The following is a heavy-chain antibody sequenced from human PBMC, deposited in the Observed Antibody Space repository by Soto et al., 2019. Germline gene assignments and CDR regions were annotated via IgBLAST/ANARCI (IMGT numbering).Heavy chain of an antibody. Sequence: QVQLQESGPGLVKPSQTLSLTCTVSGGSISSGGYYWSWIRQHPGKGLEWIGYIYYSGSTYYNPSLKSRVTISLDTSKNQFSLKLSSVTAADTAVYYCARMITFGGVIVFSWFDPWGQGTLVTVSS. D-gene: IGHD3-16*02. CDR3: ARMITFGGVIVFSWFDP. V-gene: IGHV4-31*03. J-gene: IGHJ5*02. CDR1: GGSISSGGYY. CDR2: IYYSGST.